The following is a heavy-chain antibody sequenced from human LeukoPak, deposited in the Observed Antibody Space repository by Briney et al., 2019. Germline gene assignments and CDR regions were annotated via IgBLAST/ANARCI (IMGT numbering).Heavy chain of an antibody. CDR3: ATVLRYFDWLDP. V-gene: IGHV1-24*01. CDR2: FDPEDGET. D-gene: IGHD3-9*01. J-gene: IGHJ5*02. Sequence: ASVKVSCKAPGYTLTTYALHWVRQAPGKGLEWMGGFDPEDGETIYAQKFQGRVTMTEDTSTDTAYMELSSLRSEDTAVYYCATVLRYFDWLDPWGQGTLVTVSS. CDR1: GYTLTTYA.